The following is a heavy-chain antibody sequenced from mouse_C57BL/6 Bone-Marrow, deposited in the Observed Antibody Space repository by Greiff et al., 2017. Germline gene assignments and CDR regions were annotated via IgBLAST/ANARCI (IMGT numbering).Heavy chain of an antibody. D-gene: IGHD1-1*01. CDR2: IYPRDGST. J-gene: IGHJ1*03. Sequence: LVESGPELVKPGASVKLSCKASGYTFTSYDINWVKQRPGQGLEWIGWIYPRDGSTKYNEKFKGKATLTVDTSSSTAYMELHSLTSEDSAVYFGARDYGSSYWYFDVWGTGTTVTVSS. CDR3: ARDYGSSYWYFDV. V-gene: IGHV1-85*01. CDR1: GYTFTSYD.